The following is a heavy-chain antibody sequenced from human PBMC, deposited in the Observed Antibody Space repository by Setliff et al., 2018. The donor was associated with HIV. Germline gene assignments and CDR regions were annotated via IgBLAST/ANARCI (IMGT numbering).Heavy chain of an antibody. CDR1: GFTFGDYA. V-gene: IGHV3-49*04. Sequence: GGSLRLSCTASGFTFGDYAMSWVRQAPGKGLEWVGFIRRKAYGGTTEYAASVKGRFTISRDDSKSIAYLQMNSLKIEDTAVYYCTRAIAAAPLGWYYGMDVWGQGTTVTAP. CDR3: TRAIAAAPLGWYYGMDV. D-gene: IGHD6-13*01. J-gene: IGHJ6*02. CDR2: IRRKAYGGTT.